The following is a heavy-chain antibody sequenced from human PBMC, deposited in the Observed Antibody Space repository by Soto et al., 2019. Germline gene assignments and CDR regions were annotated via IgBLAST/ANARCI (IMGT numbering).Heavy chain of an antibody. J-gene: IGHJ4*02. D-gene: IGHD2-8*01. CDR2: VYYGGRS. Sequence: NPSENLSLTCTVSVGSVSNSNYYWGWIRQSPGKGLEWIGSVYYGGRSYSNTSVKSRITISVDTSKNQFSLHFNSVTASDTAVSFCVSQRTSVLSQAYFDYWGPGATVTVSS. V-gene: IGHV4-39*01. CDR1: VGSVSNSNYY. CDR3: VSQRTSVLSQAYFDY.